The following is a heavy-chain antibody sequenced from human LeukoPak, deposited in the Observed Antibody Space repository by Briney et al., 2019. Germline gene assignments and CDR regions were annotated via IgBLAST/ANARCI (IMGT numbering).Heavy chain of an antibody. D-gene: IGHD6-13*01. V-gene: IGHV3-21*01. CDR1: GFAFDEYA. CDR3: ASSSWDLGAFDI. CDR2: ISSSSSYI. Sequence: GGSLRLSCAASGFAFDEYAMHWVRQVSGKMLEWVSSISSSSSYIYYADSVKGRFTISRDNAKNSLYLQMNSLRAEDTAVYYCASSSWDLGAFDIWSQGTMVTVSS. J-gene: IGHJ3*02.